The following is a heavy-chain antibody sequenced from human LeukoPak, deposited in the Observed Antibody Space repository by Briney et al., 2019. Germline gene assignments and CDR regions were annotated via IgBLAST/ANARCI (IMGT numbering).Heavy chain of an antibody. V-gene: IGHV4-30-2*02. CDR2: IYDSGST. Sequence: SQTLSLTCSVSGGSMNNGHYSWSWIRQPPGKGLEWIGYIYDSGSTDYNPSLKSRVTISIDKSKNEFSLRLSSVTAADTAVYYCARSGPGSSSWYKGRYFDYWGQGTLVTVSS. D-gene: IGHD6-13*01. CDR1: GGSMNNGHYS. CDR3: ARSGPGSSSWYKGRYFDY. J-gene: IGHJ4*02.